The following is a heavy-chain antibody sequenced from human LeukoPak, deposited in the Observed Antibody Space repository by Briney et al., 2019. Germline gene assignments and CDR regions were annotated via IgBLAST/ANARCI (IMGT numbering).Heavy chain of an antibody. CDR1: GGSISSSSYY. J-gene: IGHJ4*02. D-gene: IGHD3-3*01. CDR3: TVGVVKI. CDR2: IYYSGST. Sequence: PSETLSLTCTVSGGSISSSSYYWGWIRQPPGKGLEWIGSIYYSGSTYYNLSLKSRVTISVDTSKNQFSLKLSSVTAADTAVYYCTVGVVKIWGQGTLVTVSS. V-gene: IGHV4-39*01.